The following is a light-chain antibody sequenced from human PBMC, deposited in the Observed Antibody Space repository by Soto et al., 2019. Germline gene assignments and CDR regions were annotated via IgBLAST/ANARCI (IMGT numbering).Light chain of an antibody. V-gene: IGKV3-11*01. Sequence: EIVLTQSPATLSLSPGERATLSCRASQSVSSYLAWYQQKPGQAPRLLIYDASNRATGIPARFSGSGSGTDFTLALSSLEPEDFAIYYCQQRSNWPPGTFGGGTKVEMK. J-gene: IGKJ4*01. CDR3: QQRSNWPPGT. CDR1: QSVSSY. CDR2: DAS.